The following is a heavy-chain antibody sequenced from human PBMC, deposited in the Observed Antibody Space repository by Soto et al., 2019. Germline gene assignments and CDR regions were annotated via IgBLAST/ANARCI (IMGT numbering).Heavy chain of an antibody. CDR1: VGSISSGGYS. CDR3: ARHGVRHSSSPYYFDY. D-gene: IGHD6-13*01. J-gene: IGHJ4*02. V-gene: IGHV4-30-2*03. Sequence: SETLSLTCAVSVGSISSGGYSWSWIRQPPGKGLEWIGYIYYSGSTYYNPSLKSRVTISVDTSKNQFSLKLSSVTAADTAVYYCARHGVRHSSSPYYFDYWGQGTLVTVSS. CDR2: IYYSGST.